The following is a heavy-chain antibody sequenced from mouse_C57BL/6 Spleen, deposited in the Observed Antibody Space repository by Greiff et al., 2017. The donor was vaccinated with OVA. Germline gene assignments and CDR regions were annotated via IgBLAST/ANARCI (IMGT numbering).Heavy chain of an antibody. V-gene: IGHV1-85*01. J-gene: IGHJ3*01. CDR3: ARPIYYDYDRGFAY. CDR2: IYPRDGST. Sequence: QVQLQQSGPELVKPGASVKLSCKASGYTFTSYDINWVKQRPGQGLEWIGWIYPRDGSTKYNEKFKGKATLTVDPSSSTAYMELHSLTSEDSAVYFCARPIYYDYDRGFAYWGQGTLVTVSA. D-gene: IGHD2-4*01. CDR1: GYTFTSYD.